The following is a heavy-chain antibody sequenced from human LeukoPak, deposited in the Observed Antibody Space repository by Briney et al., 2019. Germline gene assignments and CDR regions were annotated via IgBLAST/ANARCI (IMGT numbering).Heavy chain of an antibody. V-gene: IGHV3-23*01. Sequence: PGGSLRLSCAASGFTFSSFALHWVRQAPGKGLEWVSAISGSGGSTYYADSVKGRFTISRDNSKNTLYLQMNSLRAEDTAVYYCAKRGAMVRGVIGAFDIWGQGTMVTVSS. CDR3: AKRGAMVRGVIGAFDI. J-gene: IGHJ3*02. D-gene: IGHD3-10*01. CDR2: ISGSGGST. CDR1: GFTFSSFA.